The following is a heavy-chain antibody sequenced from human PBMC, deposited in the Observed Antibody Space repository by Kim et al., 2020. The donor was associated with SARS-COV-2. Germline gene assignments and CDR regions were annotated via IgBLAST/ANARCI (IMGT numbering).Heavy chain of an antibody. CDR3: ARDLIRGYNPPVYYYYYGMDV. D-gene: IGHD3-10*01. CDR1: GGSISSGGYY. J-gene: IGHJ6*02. V-gene: IGHV4-31*03. CDR2: IYYSGST. Sequence: SETLSLTCTVSGGSISSGGYYWSWIRQHPGKGLEWIGYIYYSGSTYYNPSLKSRVTISVDTSKNQFSLKLSSVTAADTAVYYCARDLIRGYNPPVYYYYYGMDVWGQGTTVTVSS.